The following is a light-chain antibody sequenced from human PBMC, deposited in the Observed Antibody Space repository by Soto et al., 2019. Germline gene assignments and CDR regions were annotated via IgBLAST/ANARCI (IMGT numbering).Light chain of an antibody. CDR2: AAS. J-gene: IGKJ2*01. CDR3: QHSFNIPYT. V-gene: IGKV1-39*01. CDR1: QTIINY. Sequence: DIQMTQSPSSLSASVGDRVTITCRASQTIINYLNWYQQNPGKAPTLLIYAASNLQSGVPSRFSGSGSGTDFTLTIISLQSEDFANYYFQHSFNIPYTFGQGTKLEIK.